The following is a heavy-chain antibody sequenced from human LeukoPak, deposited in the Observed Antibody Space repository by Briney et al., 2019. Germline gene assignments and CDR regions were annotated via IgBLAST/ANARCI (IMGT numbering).Heavy chain of an antibody. CDR2: ISGDGGST. V-gene: IGHV3-43*02. J-gene: IGHJ4*02. CDR3: AKDKLAAGYFDY. Sequence: GRSLRLSCAASGFTFDDYAMHWVRQAPGKGLEWVSLISGDGGSTYYADSVKGRFTISRDNSKNSLYLQMNSLRTEDTALYYCAKDKLAAGYFDYWGRGTLVTVSS. CDR1: GFTFDDYA.